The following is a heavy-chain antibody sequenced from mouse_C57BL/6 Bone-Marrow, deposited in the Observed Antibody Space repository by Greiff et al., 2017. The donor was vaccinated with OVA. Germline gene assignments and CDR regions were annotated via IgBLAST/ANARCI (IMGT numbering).Heavy chain of an antibody. Sequence: QVHVKQPGAELVRPGASVKLSCKASGYTFTSYGISWVKQRTGQGLEWIGEIYPTSGNTYYNEKFKGKATLTADKSSSTAYMELRSLTSEDSAVYFCARGTAKVYYAMDYWGQGTSVTVSS. V-gene: IGHV1-81*01. D-gene: IGHD3-3*01. CDR1: GYTFTSYG. J-gene: IGHJ4*01. CDR3: ARGTAKVYYAMDY. CDR2: IYPTSGNT.